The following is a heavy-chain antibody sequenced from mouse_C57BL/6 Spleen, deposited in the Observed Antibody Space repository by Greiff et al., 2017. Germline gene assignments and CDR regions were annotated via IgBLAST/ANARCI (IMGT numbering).Heavy chain of an antibody. Sequence: QGQLQQPGAELVKPGASVKMSCKASGYTFTSYWITWVKQRPGQGLEWIGDIYPGSGSTNYNEKFKSKATLTVDTSSSTAYMQLSSLTSEDSAVYYCARWHYGSSLFAYWGQGTLVTVSA. CDR1: GYTFTSYW. CDR3: ARWHYGSSLFAY. CDR2: IYPGSGST. D-gene: IGHD1-1*01. V-gene: IGHV1-55*01. J-gene: IGHJ3*01.